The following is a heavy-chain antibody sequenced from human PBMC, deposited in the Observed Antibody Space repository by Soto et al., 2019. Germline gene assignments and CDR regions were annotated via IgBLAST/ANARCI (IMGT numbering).Heavy chain of an antibody. J-gene: IGHJ5*02. CDR1: GYTFTSYG. D-gene: IGHD3-9*01. CDR3: ARDSYGILTGQGPTRWFDP. CDR2: ISAYNGNT. V-gene: IGHV1-18*01. Sequence: QVQLVQSGAEVKKPGASVKVSCKASGYTFTSYGISWVRQAPGQGLEWMGWISAYNGNTNYAQKLQGRVTMTTDTSTSTAYRELRDLRSDDTAVDYCARDSYGILTGQGPTRWFDPWGQGTLVTVSS.